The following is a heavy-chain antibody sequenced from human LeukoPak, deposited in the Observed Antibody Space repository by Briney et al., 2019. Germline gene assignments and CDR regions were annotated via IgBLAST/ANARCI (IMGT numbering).Heavy chain of an antibody. CDR3: ASRITMVRGGINY. Sequence: SETLSLTCTVSGGSISSSSYYWGWIRQPPGKGLEWIGSIYYSGSTYYNPSLKSRVTISVDTSKNQFSLKLSSVTAADPAVYYCASRITMVRGGINYWGQGTLVTVSS. CDR2: IYYSGST. J-gene: IGHJ4*02. D-gene: IGHD3-10*01. CDR1: GGSISSSSYY. V-gene: IGHV4-39*01.